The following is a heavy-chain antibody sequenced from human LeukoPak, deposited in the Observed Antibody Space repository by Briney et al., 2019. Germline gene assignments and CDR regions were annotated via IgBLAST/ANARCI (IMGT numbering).Heavy chain of an antibody. CDR2: ITWNSDII. V-gene: IGHV3-9*01. CDR1: GFSFEDYV. Sequence: GRSLRLSCAASGFSFEDYVMHWVRQAPGKGLEWVSGITWNSDIIGYADSVKGRFTISRDNAKNSLYLQMNSLRPEDTALYYCAKVYYSALTAYSYYYYAMDVWGQGTTATVSS. J-gene: IGHJ6*02. D-gene: IGHD2-21*02. CDR3: AKVYYSALTAYSYYYYAMDV.